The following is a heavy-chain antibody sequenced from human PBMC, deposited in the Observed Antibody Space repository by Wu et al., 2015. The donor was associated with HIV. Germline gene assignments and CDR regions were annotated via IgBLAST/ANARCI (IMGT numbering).Heavy chain of an antibody. CDR3: ARNYYDHTGVPLELDY. Sequence: QVQLVQSGAEVKQPGASVKVSCKASGYTFTSYDINWVRQVTGQGLEWMGWMNPNSGNTGYAQNFQGRVTMTRNTSISTAYMELSSLRSEDTAVYYCARNYYDHTGVPLELDYWGHGTLIIVSS. D-gene: IGHD3-22*01. CDR1: GYTFTSYD. J-gene: IGHJ4*01. V-gene: IGHV1-8*01. CDR2: MNPNSGNT.